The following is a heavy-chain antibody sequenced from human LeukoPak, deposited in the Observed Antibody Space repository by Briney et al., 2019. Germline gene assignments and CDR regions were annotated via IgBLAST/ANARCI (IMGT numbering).Heavy chain of an antibody. V-gene: IGHV3-30*04. CDR1: GFTFSSYA. D-gene: IGHD3-22*01. J-gene: IGHJ6*03. CDR2: ISYDGSNK. CDR3: ARDFSDVKGGDSGDYYYYYYMDV. Sequence: PGGSLRLSCAASGFTFSSYAMHWVRQAPGKGLEWVAVISYDGSNKYYADSVKGRFTISRDNSKNTLYLQMNSLRAEDTAVYHCARDFSDVKGGDSGDYYYYYYMDVWGKGTTVTISS.